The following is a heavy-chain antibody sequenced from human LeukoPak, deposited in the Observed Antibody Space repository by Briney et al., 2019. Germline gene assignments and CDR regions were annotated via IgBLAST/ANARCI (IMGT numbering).Heavy chain of an antibody. J-gene: IGHJ4*02. CDR2: VYTSGST. CDR3: AGRDY. D-gene: IGHD1-26*01. Sequence: PSETLSLTCTVSGASISSYYRSWIRQPAGKGLEWIGRVYTSGSTNYNPSLKSRVTISVDKSKNQFSLKLSSVTAADTAVYYCAGRDYWGQGTLVTVSS. CDR1: GASISSYY. V-gene: IGHV4-4*07.